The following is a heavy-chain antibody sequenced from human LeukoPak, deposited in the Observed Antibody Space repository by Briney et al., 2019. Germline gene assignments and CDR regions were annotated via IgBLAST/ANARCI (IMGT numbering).Heavy chain of an antibody. V-gene: IGHV3-30-3*01. J-gene: IGHJ4*02. D-gene: IGHD3-16*01. CDR3: ARGALRYFDF. CDR1: GFTFNSYA. CDR2: ISYDGSNK. Sequence: PGRSLRLSCAASGFTFNSYAMHWVRQAPGKGLEWVAVISYDGSNKYYADSVKGRFTISRDNSKNTLYLQMNSLRAEDTAVYYCARGALRYFDFWGQGTLVTVSS.